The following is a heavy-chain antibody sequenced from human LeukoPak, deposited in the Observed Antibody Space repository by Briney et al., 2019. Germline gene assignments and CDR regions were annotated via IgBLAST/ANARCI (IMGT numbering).Heavy chain of an antibody. CDR2: VNPNSGVT. CDR1: GYTFTAYF. Sequence: GASVKVSCKASGYTFTAYFMHWVRQAPGQGLEWMGRVNPNSGVTNSIQRFQGRVTMTRDPSISTAYMELSGLRSDDTAVYYCARQWLPNGYFDYWGQGTLVTVSS. CDR3: ARQWLPNGYFDY. J-gene: IGHJ4*02. D-gene: IGHD6-19*01. V-gene: IGHV1-2*06.